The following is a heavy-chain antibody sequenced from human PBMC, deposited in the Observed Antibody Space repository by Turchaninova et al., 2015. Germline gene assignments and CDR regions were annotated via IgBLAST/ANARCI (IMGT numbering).Heavy chain of an antibody. CDR2: ICHRGST. CDR1: GGSISSSNW. J-gene: IGHJ6*02. CDR3: ARVIAARPGHRRYYYYYGMDV. V-gene: IGHV4-4*02. D-gene: IGHD6-6*01. Sequence: QVQLQESGPGLVKPSGTLSLTCAVSGGSISSSNWWSWVRQPPGKGLEWSGEICHRGSTNYTPSLKSRVTISVNKPKNQFPPQLSSLTAAETAVYYWARVIAARPGHRRYYYYYGMDVWGQGTTVTVSS.